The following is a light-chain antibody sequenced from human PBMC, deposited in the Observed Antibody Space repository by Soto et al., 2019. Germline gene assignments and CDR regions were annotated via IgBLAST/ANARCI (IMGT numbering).Light chain of an antibody. J-gene: IGLJ2*01. V-gene: IGLV2-14*01. CDR2: DVS. CDR1: SSDVGGYNY. Sequence: QSALTQPASVSGSPRQSITISCTGTSSDVGGYNYVSWYQQHPGKAPKLMIYDVSNRPSGVSNRFSGSKSGNTASLTISGLQAEDEADYYCSSYTSCSTLVFGGGTKLTVL. CDR3: SSYTSCSTLV.